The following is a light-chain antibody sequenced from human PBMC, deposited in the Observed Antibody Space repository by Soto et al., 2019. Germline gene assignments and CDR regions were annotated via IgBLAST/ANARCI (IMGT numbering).Light chain of an antibody. CDR1: QAISSR. Sequence: DIQMTQSPSSVSASLGDRVTITCRASQAISSRLAWYQQKPGKDPKLLIYAASSLQSGVPSRFSGSGSGTDFTLSIRSLQPEDFATYYCQQANSFPLPFGGGTMVEIK. V-gene: IGKV1-12*01. J-gene: IGKJ4*01. CDR2: AAS. CDR3: QQANSFPLP.